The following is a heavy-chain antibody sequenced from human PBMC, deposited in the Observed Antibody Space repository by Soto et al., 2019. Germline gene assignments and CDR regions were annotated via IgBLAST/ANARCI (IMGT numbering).Heavy chain of an antibody. CDR1: GYTFTSYG. D-gene: IGHD4-17*01. Sequence: ASVKVSCKASGYTFTSYGISWVRQAPGQGLEWMGWISAYNGNTNYAQKLQGRVTMTTDTSTSTAYMELRSLRSDDTAVYYCARDATTVTNRWYYYYYKDVWGKGTTVTVSS. CDR3: ARDATTVTNRWYYYYYKDV. J-gene: IGHJ6*03. CDR2: ISAYNGNT. V-gene: IGHV1-18*01.